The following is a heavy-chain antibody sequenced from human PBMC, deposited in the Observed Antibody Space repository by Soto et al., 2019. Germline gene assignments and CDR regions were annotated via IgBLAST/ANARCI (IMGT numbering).Heavy chain of an antibody. V-gene: IGHV3-7*03. CDR1: GFTFGSYW. D-gene: IGHD2-2*01. J-gene: IGHJ2*01. CDR2: IKQDGTEK. Sequence: PGGSLRLSCAASGFTFGSYWMSWVRQAPGKGLEWVANIKQDGTEKYYVDSVKGRFTISGDNAKNSLYLQMHSLRAEDTAVYYCARFATSPFDYWYFDLWGRGALVTVYS. CDR3: ARFATSPFDYWYFDL.